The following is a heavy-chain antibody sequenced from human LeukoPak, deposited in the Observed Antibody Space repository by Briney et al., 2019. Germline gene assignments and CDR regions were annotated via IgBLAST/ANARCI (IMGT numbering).Heavy chain of an antibody. D-gene: IGHD1-1*01. V-gene: IGHV6-1*01. CDR3: ARDTGLIDY. J-gene: IGHJ4*02. Sequence: SQTLSLTCAISGDSVSSNSAAWNWNRQSPSRGLEFLGRTYYRSKWYTDYALSVKSRITINPDTSKNQLSLQLNSVTPEDTAVYYCARDTGLIDYWGQGTLVTVSS. CDR1: GDSVSSNSAA. CDR2: TYYRSKWYT.